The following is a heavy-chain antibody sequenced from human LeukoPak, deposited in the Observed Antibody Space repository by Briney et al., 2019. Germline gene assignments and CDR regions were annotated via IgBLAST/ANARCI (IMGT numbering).Heavy chain of an antibody. CDR2: ITASGGST. CDR1: GFTFSNYA. CDR3: AKQTSAYGGGHVDC. D-gene: IGHD6-19*01. V-gene: IGHV3-23*01. J-gene: IGHJ4*02. Sequence: GGSLRLSYAASGFTFSNYAMTWVRQAPGKGLEWVSGITASGGSTYYADFVKGRFTISSDNSKTILYLQMNRLTADDTAVYYCAKQTSAYGGGHVDCWGEGTLGTASS.